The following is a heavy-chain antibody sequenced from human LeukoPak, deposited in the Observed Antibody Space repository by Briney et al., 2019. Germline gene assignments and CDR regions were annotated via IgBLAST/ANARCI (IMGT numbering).Heavy chain of an antibody. CDR1: GYIFTSYW. CDR3: ARQDCSGGSCYSSY. J-gene: IGHJ4*02. V-gene: IGHV5-51*01. CDR2: IYPGDSAT. D-gene: IGHD2-15*01. Sequence: RSGASLQISCKGSGYIFTSYWIGWVRQLPGKGLEWMGIIYPGDSATRNSPSFQGQVTMSADKSISTAYLQWSSLKASDTAMYYCARQDCSGGSCYSSYWGQGTLVTVSS.